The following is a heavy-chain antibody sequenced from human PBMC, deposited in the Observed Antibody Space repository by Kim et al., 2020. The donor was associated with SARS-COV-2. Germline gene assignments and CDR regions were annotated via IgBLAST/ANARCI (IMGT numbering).Heavy chain of an antibody. V-gene: IGHV4-4*02. CDR3: AKQVGGVGSAV. D-gene: IGHD3-16*01. CDR1: GDSIISNDW. CDR2: IYYSGTT. J-gene: IGHJ4*02. Sequence: SETLSLTCDVSGDSIISNDWWSWVRQAPGTGLEWIGEIYYSGTTSYNPSLKTRVTMSVDESKNQFSLKLTSVTTADTAMYFCAKQVGGVGSAVWGQGTLVAVSS.